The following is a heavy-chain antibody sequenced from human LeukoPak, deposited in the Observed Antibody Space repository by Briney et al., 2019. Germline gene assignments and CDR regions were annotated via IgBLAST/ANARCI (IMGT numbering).Heavy chain of an antibody. CDR3: ARGYDNSGFDF. D-gene: IGHD3-22*01. CDR2: IHYSGST. Sequence: SETLSLTCTVSGGSVSSGSDYWSWIRQHPGEGLDWIGHIHYSGSTYYKPSLRSRLTISIDTSKNQLSLKLNSVTAADTAVYYCARGYDNSGFDFWGQGTLVTVSS. V-gene: IGHV4-31*03. J-gene: IGHJ4*02. CDR1: GGSVSSGSDY.